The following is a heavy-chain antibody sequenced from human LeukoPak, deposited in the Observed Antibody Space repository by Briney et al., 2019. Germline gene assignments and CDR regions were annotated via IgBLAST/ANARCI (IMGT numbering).Heavy chain of an antibody. CDR1: GFTFSSYG. CDR3: ARHGSGSYYQGIDY. Sequence: GGSLRLSCAASGFTFSSYGMHWVRQAPGKGLEWVAFIRYDGSNKYYADSVKGRFTISRDNSKNTLYLQMNSLRAEDTAVYYCARHGSGSYYQGIDYWGQGTLVTVSS. J-gene: IGHJ4*02. V-gene: IGHV3-30*02. D-gene: IGHD3-10*01. CDR2: IRYDGSNK.